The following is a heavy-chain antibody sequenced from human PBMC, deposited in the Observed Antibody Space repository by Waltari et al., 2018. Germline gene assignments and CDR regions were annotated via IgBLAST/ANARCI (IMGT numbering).Heavy chain of an antibody. V-gene: IGHV4-39*07. CDR2: IYYSWIN. J-gene: IGHJ6*03. CDR1: GGSISSSSYY. Sequence: QLQLQESGPGLVKPSETLSLTCTVSGGSISSSSYYWGWIRQPPGKGLEWIGSIYYSWINYYNPSLKRRVTISVDTSKNQFTLKLSSVTAADTAVYYCASGQRDPSLYYYYYYMDVWGKGTTVTISS. CDR3: ASGQRDPSLYYYYYYMDV.